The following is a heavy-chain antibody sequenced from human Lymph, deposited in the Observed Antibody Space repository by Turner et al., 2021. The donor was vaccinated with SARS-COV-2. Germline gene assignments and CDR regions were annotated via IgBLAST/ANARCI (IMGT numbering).Heavy chain of an antibody. CDR2: ISGSGGDT. V-gene: IGHV3-23*01. Sequence: EVQLLESGGGLVQPGGSLRLLWAATGFTFSSYAMSWVRQAPGKGLGWVSGISGSGGDTYYADSVKGRFTISRDNSKNTLYLQMDSLRAEDTAVYYCAKGVRGAMIVVVIPYFDYWGQGTLVTVSS. J-gene: IGHJ4*02. CDR3: AKGVRGAMIVVVIPYFDY. D-gene: IGHD3-22*01. CDR1: GFTFSSYA.